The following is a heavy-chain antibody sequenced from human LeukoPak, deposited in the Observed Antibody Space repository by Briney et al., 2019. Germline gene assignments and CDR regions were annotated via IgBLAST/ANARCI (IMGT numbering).Heavy chain of an antibody. CDR1: GYTLTELS. CDR2: FDPEDGET. J-gene: IGHJ4*02. CDR3: ATLITIFGVATDYFDY. V-gene: IGHV1-24*01. Sequence: ASVKVSCKVSGYTLTELSMHWVRQAPGKGLEWRGGFDPEDGETIYAQKFQGRVTMTEDTSTDTAYMELSSLRSEDTAVYYCATLITIFGVATDYFDYWGQGTLVTVSS. D-gene: IGHD3-3*01.